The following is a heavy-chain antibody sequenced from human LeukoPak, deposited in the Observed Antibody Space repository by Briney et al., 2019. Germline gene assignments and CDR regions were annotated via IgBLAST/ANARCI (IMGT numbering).Heavy chain of an antibody. D-gene: IGHD6-25*01. CDR3: AKDNSGWAFDY. V-gene: IGHV3-30*02. CDR2: IQYDGSDK. CDR1: GFTFSNFG. Sequence: GGSLRLSCAASGFTFSNFGMHWVRQAPGKGLEWVTFIQYDGSDKSYADSVKGRFTISRDNSKNTLYLQMNSLRADDTAVYCCAKDNSGWAFDYWGQGTLVTVSS. J-gene: IGHJ4*02.